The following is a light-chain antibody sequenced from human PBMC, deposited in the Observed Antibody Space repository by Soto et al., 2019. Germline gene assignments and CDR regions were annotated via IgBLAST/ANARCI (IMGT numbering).Light chain of an antibody. CDR1: QSVRSTY. CDR2: GAS. V-gene: IGKV3-20*01. Sequence: DIVLTQSQDTLSLSPGERATLSCRASQSVRSTYLAWYQQGPGQAPRLLISGASSRATGIPDRFSGSVSGSEFTLTISILEPADFAVYYCQQYDSSPMYTFGQGTKLEIK. J-gene: IGKJ2*01. CDR3: QQYDSSPMYT.